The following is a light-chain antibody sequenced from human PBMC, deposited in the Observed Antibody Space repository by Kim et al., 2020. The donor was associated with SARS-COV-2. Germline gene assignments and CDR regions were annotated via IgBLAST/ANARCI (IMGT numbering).Light chain of an antibody. CDR1: QSVSSY. Sequence: WSPGESATLSCRASQSVSSYLAWYQQKPGQAPRLLIYDASNRATGIPARFSGSGSGTEFTLTISSLEPEDFAVYYCQQRSNWPLTFGGGTKVDIK. CDR3: QQRSNWPLT. CDR2: DAS. V-gene: IGKV3-11*01. J-gene: IGKJ4*01.